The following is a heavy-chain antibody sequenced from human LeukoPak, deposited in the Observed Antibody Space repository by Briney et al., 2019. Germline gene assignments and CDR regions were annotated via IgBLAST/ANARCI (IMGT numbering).Heavy chain of an antibody. D-gene: IGHD4-17*01. CDR1: GFTFSDYY. CDR2: ISSSGSTI. V-gene: IGHV3-11*04. J-gene: IGHJ3*02. Sequence: GGSLRLSCAASGFTFSDYYMSWIRQAPGKGLEWVSYISSSGSTIYYADSVKGRFTISRDNAKNSLYLQMNSLRAEDTAVYYCARSIPTDYGDFEDAFDIWGQGTMVTVSS. CDR3: ARSIPTDYGDFEDAFDI.